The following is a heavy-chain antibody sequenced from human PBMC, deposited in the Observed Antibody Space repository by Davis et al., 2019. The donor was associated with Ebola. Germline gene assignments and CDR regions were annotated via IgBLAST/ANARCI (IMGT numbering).Heavy chain of an antibody. Sequence: SETLSLTCTVSGGSISSSSYYWGWIRQPPGKGLEWIGSIYYSGSTYYNPSLKSRVTISVDTPKNQFSLKLSSVTAADTAVYYCARHGRAWFDPWGQGTLVTVSS. CDR2: IYYSGST. CDR1: GGSISSSSYY. V-gene: IGHV4-39*01. D-gene: IGHD1-26*01. CDR3: ARHGRAWFDP. J-gene: IGHJ5*02.